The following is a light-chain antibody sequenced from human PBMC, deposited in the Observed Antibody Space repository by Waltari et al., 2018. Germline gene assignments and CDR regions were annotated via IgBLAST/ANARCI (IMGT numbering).Light chain of an antibody. Sequence: QSALTQPRSVSGSPGQSVTISCPGTSRDVGGYNYVSWYQQHPGKAPKLMIYDVSKRPSGVPDRFSGSKSGNTASLTISGLQAEDEADYYCCSYAGSYTLYVFGTGTKVTVL. CDR3: CSYAGSYTLYV. CDR1: SRDVGGYNY. CDR2: DVS. J-gene: IGLJ1*01. V-gene: IGLV2-11*01.